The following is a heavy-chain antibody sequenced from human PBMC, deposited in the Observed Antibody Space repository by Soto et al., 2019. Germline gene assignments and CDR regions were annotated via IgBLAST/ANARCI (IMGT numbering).Heavy chain of an antibody. CDR3: ARDEDGSGSYYHYYYGMDV. CDR2: INPNSGGT. J-gene: IGHJ6*02. Sequence: ASSKVSCKASGYTFTGYYMHWVRQAPGQGLEWMGWINPNSGGTNYAQKFQGWVTMTRDTSISTAYMELSRLRSDDTAVYYCARDEDGSGSYYHYYYGMDVWGQGTTVTVSS. V-gene: IGHV1-2*04. D-gene: IGHD3-10*01. CDR1: GYTFTGYY.